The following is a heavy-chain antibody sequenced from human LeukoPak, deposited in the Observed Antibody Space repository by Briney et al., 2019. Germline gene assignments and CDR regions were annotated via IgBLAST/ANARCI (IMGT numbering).Heavy chain of an antibody. Sequence: SGGSLRLSCAASGFTFSTYVMHWVRQAPGKGLEYVSVINRDGGFTYYANSVKGRSTISRDNSKNTLYLQMGSLRAEDMAVYYCARVPRLGYYDFWSGYYRGPFDYWGQGTLVTVSS. CDR2: INRDGGFT. CDR1: GFTFSTYV. J-gene: IGHJ4*02. V-gene: IGHV3-64*01. D-gene: IGHD3-3*01. CDR3: ARVPRLGYYDFWSGYYRGPFDY.